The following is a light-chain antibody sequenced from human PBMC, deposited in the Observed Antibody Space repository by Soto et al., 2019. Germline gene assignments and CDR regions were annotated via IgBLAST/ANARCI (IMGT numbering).Light chain of an antibody. V-gene: IGLV1-44*01. CDR3: AAWDDSRNGWV. CDR1: SSNIGSNT. Sequence: QSVLTQPPSASGTPGQRVTISCSGSSSNIGSNTVNWYQQLPGTAPKLLIYSNNQRPSGVPDRVSGSKSGTSASLAISGLQSEDEADYYCAAWDDSRNGWVFGGGTKLTVL. CDR2: SNN. J-gene: IGLJ3*02.